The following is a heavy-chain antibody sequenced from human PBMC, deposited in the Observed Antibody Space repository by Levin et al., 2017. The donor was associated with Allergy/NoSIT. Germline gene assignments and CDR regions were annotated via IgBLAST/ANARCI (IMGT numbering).Heavy chain of an antibody. CDR1: GFTFSNYW. CDR2: INSDGSST. Sequence: PGESLKISCAASGFTFSNYWMHWVRQAPGRGLVWVSRINSDGSSTSYADSVKGRFTISRDNAKNTLYLQMNSLRAEDTAVYYCTRDRSCSGGNCYGWFDPWGQGTRVTVSS. CDR3: TRDRSCSGGNCYGWFDP. V-gene: IGHV3-74*01. J-gene: IGHJ5*02. D-gene: IGHD2-15*01.